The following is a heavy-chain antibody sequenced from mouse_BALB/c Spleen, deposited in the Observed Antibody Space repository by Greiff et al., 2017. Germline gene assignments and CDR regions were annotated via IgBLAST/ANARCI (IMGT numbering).Heavy chain of an antibody. CDR1: GFTFNTYA. J-gene: IGHJ4*01. V-gene: IGHV10-1*02. CDR2: IRSKSNNYAT. CDR3: VRDVGAMDY. Sequence: EVQGVESGGGLVQPKGSLKLSCAASGFTFNTYAMNWVRQAPGKGLEWVARIRSKSNNYATYYADSVKDRFTISRDDSQSMLYLQMNNLKTEDTAMYYCVRDVGAMDYWGQGTSVTVSS.